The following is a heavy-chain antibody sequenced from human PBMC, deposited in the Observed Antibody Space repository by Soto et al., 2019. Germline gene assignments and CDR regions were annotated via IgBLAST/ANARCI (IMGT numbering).Heavy chain of an antibody. CDR3: ARGYGRNFDY. D-gene: IGHD3-10*01. Sequence: QVQLQQWGAGLLKPSETLSLTCAVYGGSFSGYYWNWIRQPPGKGLEWIGELNHSGSTNYNPSLKSRVTISVDTSKTQFALRLSAVTAADTAVDYCARGYGRNFDYWGQGTMVTVSS. V-gene: IGHV4-34*01. CDR1: GGSFSGYY. J-gene: IGHJ4*02. CDR2: LNHSGST.